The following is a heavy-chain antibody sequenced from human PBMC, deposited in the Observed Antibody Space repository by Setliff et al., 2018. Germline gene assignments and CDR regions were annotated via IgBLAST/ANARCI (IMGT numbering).Heavy chain of an antibody. D-gene: IGHD2-15*01. CDR3: ARALGGNYFDY. CDR2: ISSSGSTT. V-gene: IGHV3-11*01. CDR1: GFTFSDHY. Sequence: GGSLRLSCAASGFTFSDHYMTWNRQAPGKGLEWVSYISSSGSTTLYADSVRGRFSISRDNIKNSLYLQMNSLRSEDTAVYYCARALGGNYFDYWGPGILVTVSS. J-gene: IGHJ4*02.